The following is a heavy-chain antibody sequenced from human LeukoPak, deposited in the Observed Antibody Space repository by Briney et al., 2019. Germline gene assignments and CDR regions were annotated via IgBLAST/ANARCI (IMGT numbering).Heavy chain of an antibody. Sequence: PGGSLRLSCAASGFTFSSYSMTWVRQAPGKGLEWVSSISSSSSYIYYADSVKGRFTISRDSAKNSLYLQMNSLRAEDTAVYYYARDCSSTSCYSYWGQGTLVTVSS. CDR1: GFTFSSYS. CDR2: ISSSSSYI. CDR3: ARDCSSTSCYSY. D-gene: IGHD2-2*02. J-gene: IGHJ4*02. V-gene: IGHV3-21*01.